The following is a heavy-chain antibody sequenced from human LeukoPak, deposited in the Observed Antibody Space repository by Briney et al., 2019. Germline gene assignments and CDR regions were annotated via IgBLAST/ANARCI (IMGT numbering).Heavy chain of an antibody. V-gene: IGHV3-23*01. CDR3: AKDRAQQLVLDF. J-gene: IGHJ4*02. D-gene: IGHD6-13*01. Sequence: GGSLRLSCAGSGFTFRIYAMSWVRQAPGKGLEWVSAISGSGGSTYYADSVKGRFTISRDNSKNTLYLQMNSLRAEDTAVYYCAKDRAQQLVLDFWGQGTLVTVSS. CDR1: GFTFRIYA. CDR2: ISGSGGST.